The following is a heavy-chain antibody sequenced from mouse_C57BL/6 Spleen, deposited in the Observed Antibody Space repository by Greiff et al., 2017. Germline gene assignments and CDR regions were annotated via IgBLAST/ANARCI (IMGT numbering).Heavy chain of an antibody. CDR2: ISGGGGNT. Sequence: EVQVVESGGGLVKPGGSLKLSCAASGFTFSSYTMSWVRQTPEKRLEWVATISGGGGNTYYPDSVKGRFTISRANAKNTLYLQMSSLRSEDTALYYCASPYVDDYAWFAYWGQGTLVTVSA. CDR1: GFTFSSYT. J-gene: IGHJ3*01. V-gene: IGHV5-9*01. D-gene: IGHD2-2*01. CDR3: ASPYVDDYAWFAY.